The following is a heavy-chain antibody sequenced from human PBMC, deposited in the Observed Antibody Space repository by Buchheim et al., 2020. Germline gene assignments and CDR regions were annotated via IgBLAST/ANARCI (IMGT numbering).Heavy chain of an antibody. Sequence: QVQLQESGPGLVKPSQTLSLTCTVSGGSISSPTHYWTWIRQLPGKGLEWMGYLYYSGTTYYIPSLKSRVTMSVDTSKHHFSLRLDSVTAADTAVYYCARDYSGTWDWGQGTL. CDR3: ARDYSGTWD. CDR2: LYYSGTT. CDR1: GGSISSPTHY. V-gene: IGHV4-31*03. D-gene: IGHD6-13*01. J-gene: IGHJ4*02.